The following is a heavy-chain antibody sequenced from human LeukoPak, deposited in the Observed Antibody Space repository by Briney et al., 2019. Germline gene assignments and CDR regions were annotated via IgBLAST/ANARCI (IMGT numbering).Heavy chain of an antibody. CDR3: ARNTMTESFDY. D-gene: IGHD3-22*01. CDR2: INPGDSDT. Sequence: GESLKISCKGSGYSFTSYWIGWVRQMPGKGLEWMGIINPGDSDTRYSPSFQGQVTISADKSISTAYLQWSSLKASNTAMYYCARNTMTESFDYWGQGTLVTVSS. V-gene: IGHV5-51*01. J-gene: IGHJ4*02. CDR1: GYSFTSYW.